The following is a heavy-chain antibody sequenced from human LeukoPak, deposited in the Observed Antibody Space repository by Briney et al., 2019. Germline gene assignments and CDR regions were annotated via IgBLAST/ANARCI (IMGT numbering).Heavy chain of an antibody. V-gene: IGHV3-23*01. CDR3: AKRGVVIRVILVGFHKEAYYFDS. J-gene: IGHJ4*02. D-gene: IGHD3-22*01. CDR1: GITLSNYG. CDR2: ISGSGGAT. Sequence: GGSLRLSCVVSGITLSNYGMSWVHQAPGKGMEWVAGISGSGGATTYADAVKGRFTISRDSPKNTLYLHMSSLRADDTAVYFCAKRGVVIRVILVGFHKEAYYFDSWGQGALVTVSS.